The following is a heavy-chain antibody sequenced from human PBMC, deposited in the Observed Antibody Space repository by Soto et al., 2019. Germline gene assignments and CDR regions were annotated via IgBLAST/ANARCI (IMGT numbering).Heavy chain of an antibody. J-gene: IGHJ4*02. CDR2: INHSGST. CDR1: GGSFSGYY. Sequence: SETLSLTCAVYGGSFSGYYWSWIRQPPGKGLEWIGEINHSGSTNYNPSLKSRVTMSVDTSKSQFSLNLSSVTAADTAVYYCARACSSTNCYDVFDYWGQGTMVTVSS. V-gene: IGHV4-34*01. CDR3: ARACSSTNCYDVFDY. D-gene: IGHD2-2*01.